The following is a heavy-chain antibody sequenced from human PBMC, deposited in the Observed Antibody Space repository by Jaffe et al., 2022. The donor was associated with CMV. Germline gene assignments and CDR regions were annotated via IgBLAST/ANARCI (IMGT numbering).Heavy chain of an antibody. D-gene: IGHD1-20*01. Sequence: EVQLVQSGAEVKKPGESLKISCKGSGYSFTSYWIGWVRQMPGKGLEWMGIIYPGDSDTRYSPSFQGQVTISADKSINTAYLQWSSLKASDTAMYYCARHEHGITETTIRNAFDIWGQGTMVTVSS. CDR2: IYPGDSDT. V-gene: IGHV5-51*01. J-gene: IGHJ3*02. CDR1: GYSFTSYW. CDR3: ARHEHGITETTIRNAFDI.